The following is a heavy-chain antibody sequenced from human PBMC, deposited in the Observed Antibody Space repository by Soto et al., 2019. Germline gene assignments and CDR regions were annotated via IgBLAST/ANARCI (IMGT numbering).Heavy chain of an antibody. Sequence: GGSLRLSCAASGFTFSSYAMSWVRQAPGKGLEWVSSISSSSSYIYYADSVKGRFTISRDNAKNSLYLQMNSLRAEDTAVYYCARDPHVPPNWNDELDYWGQGTLVTVSS. CDR3: ARDPHVPPNWNDELDY. CDR2: ISSSSSYI. D-gene: IGHD1-1*01. CDR1: GFTFSSYA. V-gene: IGHV3-21*01. J-gene: IGHJ4*02.